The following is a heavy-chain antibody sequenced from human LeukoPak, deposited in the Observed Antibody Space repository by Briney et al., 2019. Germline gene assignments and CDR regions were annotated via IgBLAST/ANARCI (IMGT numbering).Heavy chain of an antibody. V-gene: IGHV4-38-2*02. CDR3: ARDHGVTMIVVVGFDY. D-gene: IGHD3-22*01. Sequence: SETLSLTCTVSGYSISSGYYWGWIRQPPGKGLEWIGSIYHSGSTYYNPSLKSRVTISVDTSKNQFSLKLSSVTAADTAVYYCARDHGVTMIVVVGFDYWGQGILVTVSS. J-gene: IGHJ4*02. CDR1: GYSISSGYY. CDR2: IYHSGST.